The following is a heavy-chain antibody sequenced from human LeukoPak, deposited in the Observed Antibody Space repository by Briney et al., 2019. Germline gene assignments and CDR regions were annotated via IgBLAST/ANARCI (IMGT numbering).Heavy chain of an antibody. V-gene: IGHV1-69*06. Sequence: SVKVSCKASGGTFSSYAISWVRQAPGQGLEWMGGIIPIFGTANYAQKFQGRVTITADKSTSTAYMELSSLRSEDTAVYYCARGVRDGYNPYYWGQGTLVTVSS. CDR2: IIPIFGTA. D-gene: IGHD5-24*01. CDR3: ARGVRDGYNPYY. CDR1: GGTFSSYA. J-gene: IGHJ4*02.